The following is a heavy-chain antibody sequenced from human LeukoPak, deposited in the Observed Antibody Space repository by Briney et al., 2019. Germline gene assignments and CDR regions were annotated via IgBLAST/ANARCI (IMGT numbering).Heavy chain of an antibody. CDR2: INHSGST. Sequence: SETLSLTCAVYGGSFSGYYWSWIRQPPGKGLEWIGEINHSGSTNYNPSLKSRVTISVDTSKNQFSLKLSSVTAADTAVYYCARPPLWFGELLYREYYYVHWGQGTLVTVSS. J-gene: IGHJ4*02. CDR1: GGSFSGYY. V-gene: IGHV4-34*01. D-gene: IGHD3-10*01. CDR3: ARPPLWFGELLYREYYYVH.